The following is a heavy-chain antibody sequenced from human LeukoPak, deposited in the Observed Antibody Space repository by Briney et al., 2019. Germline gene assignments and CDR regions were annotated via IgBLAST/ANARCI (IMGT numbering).Heavy chain of an antibody. V-gene: IGHV3-9*01. D-gene: IGHD3-10*01. Sequence: SLRLSCAASGFTFSSYGMHWVRQAPGKGLEWVSGISWNSGSIGYADSVKGRFTISRDNAKNSLYLQMNSLRAEDTALYYCAKDPLLWFGDRGYFDYWGQGTLVTVSS. CDR1: GFTFSSYG. J-gene: IGHJ4*02. CDR3: AKDPLLWFGDRGYFDY. CDR2: ISWNSGSI.